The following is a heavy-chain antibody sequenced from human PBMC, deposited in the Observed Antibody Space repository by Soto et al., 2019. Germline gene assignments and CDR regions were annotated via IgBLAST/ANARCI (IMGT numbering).Heavy chain of an antibody. CDR2: IIPIFGTA. V-gene: IGHV1-69*12. Sequence: QVQPVQSGAEVKKPGSSVKVSCKASGGTFSSYAISWVRQAPGQGLEWMGGIIPIFGTANYAQKFQGRVTITADESTSTAYMELSSLRSEDTAVYYCARRGYCSGGSCSANYYYYGMDVWGQGTTVTVSS. J-gene: IGHJ6*02. CDR1: GGTFSSYA. CDR3: ARRGYCSGGSCSANYYYYGMDV. D-gene: IGHD2-15*01.